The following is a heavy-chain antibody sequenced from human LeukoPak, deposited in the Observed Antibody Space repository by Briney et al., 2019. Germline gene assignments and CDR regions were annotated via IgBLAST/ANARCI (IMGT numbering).Heavy chain of an antibody. Sequence: GGSLRLSCAASGFTFSSYDMHWVRQATGKGLEWVSAIGTAGDTYYPGSVKGRFTISRENAKNSLYLQMNSLRAGDTAVYHCAREDLLRDAVDIWGQGTMVTVSS. CDR2: IGTAGDT. V-gene: IGHV3-13*01. J-gene: IGHJ3*02. D-gene: IGHD2-21*01. CDR1: GFTFSSYD. CDR3: AREDLLRDAVDI.